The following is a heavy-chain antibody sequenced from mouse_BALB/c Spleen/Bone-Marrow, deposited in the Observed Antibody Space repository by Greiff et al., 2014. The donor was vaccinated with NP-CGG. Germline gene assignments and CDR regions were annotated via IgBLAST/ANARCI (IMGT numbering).Heavy chain of an antibody. CDR3: ARGGNYQAWFAY. CDR2: INPYNGDT. V-gene: IGHV1-20*02. CDR1: GYSFTGYF. J-gene: IGHJ3*01. Sequence: VQLKESGPELVKPGASVKISCKASGYSFTGYFMNWVMQSHGKSLEWIGRINPYNGDTFYNQKFKGKATLTVDKSSSTAHMELRSLASGDSAVYYCARGGNYQAWFAYWGQGTLVTVSA. D-gene: IGHD2-1*01.